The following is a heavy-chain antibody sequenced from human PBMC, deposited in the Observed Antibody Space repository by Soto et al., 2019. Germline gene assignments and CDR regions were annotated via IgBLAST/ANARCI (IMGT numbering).Heavy chain of an antibody. CDR3: ARQLELREDWFDP. D-gene: IGHD1-7*01. CDR2: IIPILGIA. Sequence: SVKVSCKASGGTFSSYTISWVRQAPGQGLEWMGRIIPILGIANYAQKLQGRVTITTDKSTSTAYMELRSLRSEDTAVYYCARQLELREDWFDPWGQGTLVTVSS. CDR1: GGTFSSYT. V-gene: IGHV1-69*02. J-gene: IGHJ5*02.